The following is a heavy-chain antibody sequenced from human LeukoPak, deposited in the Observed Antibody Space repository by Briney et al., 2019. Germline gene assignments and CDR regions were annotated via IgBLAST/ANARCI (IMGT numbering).Heavy chain of an antibody. Sequence: PSETLSLTCTVSGGSISSYYWSWIRQPPGKGLEWIGYIYYSGSTNYNPSLKSRVTISVDTSKNQFSLKLSSVTAADTAVYYCARGPGDYPKGWFDPWGQGTLVTVSS. CDR2: IYYSGST. J-gene: IGHJ5*02. V-gene: IGHV4-59*01. CDR1: GGSISSYY. D-gene: IGHD4-17*01. CDR3: ARGPGDYPKGWFDP.